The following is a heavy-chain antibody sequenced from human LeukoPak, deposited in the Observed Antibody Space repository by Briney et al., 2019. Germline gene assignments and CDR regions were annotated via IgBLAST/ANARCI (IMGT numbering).Heavy chain of an antibody. Sequence: GGSLRLSCAASGFTFSSYAMHWVRQAPGKGLEWVAVISYDGSNKYYADSVKGRFTISRDNSKNTLYLQMNSLRAEDTAVYYCARAVAQTPRFAEYFQHWGQGTLVTVSS. V-gene: IGHV3-30-3*01. D-gene: IGHD4-23*01. J-gene: IGHJ1*01. CDR3: ARAVAQTPRFAEYFQH. CDR2: ISYDGSNK. CDR1: GFTFSSYA.